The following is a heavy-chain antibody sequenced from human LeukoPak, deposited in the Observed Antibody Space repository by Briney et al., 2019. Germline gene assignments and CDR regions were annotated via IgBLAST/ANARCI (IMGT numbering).Heavy chain of an antibody. Sequence: GGSLRLSCVGSGFTFSDAWMSWVRQAPGKGLEWVGRIKSKSDGGTIDYAAPVKGRFTISRDDSRNTLYLQMNSLKSEDTAVYYCTTRRQDGWWGQGTLVTVS. CDR3: TTRRQDGW. J-gene: IGHJ4*02. CDR1: GFTFSDAW. D-gene: IGHD6-19*01. CDR2: IKSKSDGGTI. V-gene: IGHV3-15*01.